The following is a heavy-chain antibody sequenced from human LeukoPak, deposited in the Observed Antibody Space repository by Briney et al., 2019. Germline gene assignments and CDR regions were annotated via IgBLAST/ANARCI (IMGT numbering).Heavy chain of an antibody. CDR3: ARRITVAGGWFDP. CDR1: GGSISSSSAY. CDR2: IYYSGTT. J-gene: IGHJ5*02. Sequence: SETLSLTCTVSGGSISSSSAYWGWIPQPPGKGLEWVGTIYYSGTTHYNPSLKSRVTISIDTSKNQFSLKLSSVTAADTAVYFCARRITVAGGWFDPWGQGTLVTVSS. V-gene: IGHV4-39*01. D-gene: IGHD6-19*01.